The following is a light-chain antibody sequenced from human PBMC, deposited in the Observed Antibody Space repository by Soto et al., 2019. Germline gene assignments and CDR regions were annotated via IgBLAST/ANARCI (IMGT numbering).Light chain of an antibody. CDR3: QSYDSSLSGSVV. CDR1: SSNIGAGYD. Sequence: QSVLTQPPSVSGAPGQRVTIICTGSSSNIGAGYDVHWYQQLPGTAPKLLIYGNSNRPSGVPDRFSGSKSGTSASLAITGLQAEDEADYYCQSYDSSLSGSVVFGGGTKLTVL. J-gene: IGLJ2*01. CDR2: GNS. V-gene: IGLV1-40*01.